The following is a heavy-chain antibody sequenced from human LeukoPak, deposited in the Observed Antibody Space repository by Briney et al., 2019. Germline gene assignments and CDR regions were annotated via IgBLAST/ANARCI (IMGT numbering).Heavy chain of an antibody. J-gene: IGHJ4*02. CDR3: ARRARSYGYALDY. Sequence: SETLSLTCAASGGSFSAYYWNWIRQPPGEGLEWIGEINQSGSTHYNSSLKSRLTISVDTSKNQFSLKLNSVTAADTAVYYCARRARSYGYALDYWGQGTLVTVSS. CDR1: GGSFSAYY. CDR2: INQSGST. D-gene: IGHD5-18*01. V-gene: IGHV4-34*01.